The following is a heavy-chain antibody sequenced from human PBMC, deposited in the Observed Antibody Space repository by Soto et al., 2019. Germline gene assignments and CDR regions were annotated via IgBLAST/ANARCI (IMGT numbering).Heavy chain of an antibody. Sequence: GVSLRLSCTASGFRFDNFAMAWVRQAPGKGLEWVASTSGKSDNEFYPGSVKGRFSISRDNSRNTLYLEMNSLRAEDTAVYYCTRDGVPWDGRLYFDFWGQGTLVTVSS. CDR1: GFRFDNFA. J-gene: IGHJ4*02. V-gene: IGHV3-23*01. CDR2: TSGKSDNE. D-gene: IGHD1-26*01. CDR3: TRDGVPWDGRLYFDF.